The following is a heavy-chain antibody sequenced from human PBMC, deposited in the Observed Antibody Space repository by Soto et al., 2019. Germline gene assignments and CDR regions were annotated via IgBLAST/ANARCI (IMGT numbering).Heavy chain of an antibody. Sequence: QVQLQESGPGLVKPSQTLSLTCTVSGGSISSGNYYWSWIRQHPGKGLEWIGYIYYSGSIYYNPSLKSRVTISVDTSRNQFSLNLSSVTPADTAVYYCARGITIFGVVSFDYWGQGTLVTVSS. V-gene: IGHV4-31*03. J-gene: IGHJ4*02. CDR3: ARGITIFGVVSFDY. D-gene: IGHD3-3*01. CDR2: IYYSGSI. CDR1: GGSISSGNYY.